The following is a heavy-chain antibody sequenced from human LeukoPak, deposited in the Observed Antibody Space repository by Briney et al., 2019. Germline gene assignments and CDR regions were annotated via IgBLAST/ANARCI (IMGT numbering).Heavy chain of an antibody. CDR2: IYYSGYT. CDR1: GGSISSYY. J-gene: IGHJ4*02. Sequence: SETLSLTCTVSGGSISSYYWSWIRQPPGKGLKWIGNIYYSGYTTYSPSLRSRVTISVDTSKNQFSLKLSSVTAADTAVYYCARVANFYGYYFDYWGQGTLVTVSS. D-gene: IGHD4-17*01. V-gene: IGHV4-59*01. CDR3: ARVANFYGYYFDY.